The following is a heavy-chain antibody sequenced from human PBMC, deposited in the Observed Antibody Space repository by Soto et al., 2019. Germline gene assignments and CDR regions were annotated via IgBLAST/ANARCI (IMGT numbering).Heavy chain of an antibody. Sequence: QVQLQESGPGLVKPSETLSLTCTVSGGSITRGGYYWSWIRQHQGQGLEWIGYIYNSGTTYYNPSLKSRVTISVDTSKNQFSLKLTSVTAADTAVYYCARDPAPWGQGTLVTVSS. CDR1: GGSITRGGYY. CDR2: IYNSGTT. V-gene: IGHV4-31*03. CDR3: ARDPAP. J-gene: IGHJ5*02.